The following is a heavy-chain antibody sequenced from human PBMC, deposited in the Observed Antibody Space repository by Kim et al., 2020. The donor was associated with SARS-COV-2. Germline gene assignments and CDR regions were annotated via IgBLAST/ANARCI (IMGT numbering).Heavy chain of an antibody. J-gene: IGHJ4*02. CDR3: ARDPEDCGGDCYPAN. CDR1: GGTFSSYA. CDR2: IIPIFGTA. V-gene: IGHV1-69*13. Sequence: SVKVSCKASGGTFSSYAISWVRQAPGQGLEWMGGIIPIFGTANYAQKFQGRVTITADESTSTAYMELSSLRSEDTAVYYCARDPEDCGGDCYPANWGQGTLVTVSS. D-gene: IGHD2-21*01.